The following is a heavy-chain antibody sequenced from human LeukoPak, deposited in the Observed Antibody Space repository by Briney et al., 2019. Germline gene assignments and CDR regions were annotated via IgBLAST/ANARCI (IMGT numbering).Heavy chain of an antibody. CDR3: ARALTTADAFDI. D-gene: IGHD4-11*01. V-gene: IGHV4-34*01. J-gene: IGHJ3*02. Sequence: SETLSLTCADYGGSFSGYYWSWIRQPPGKGLEWIGEINHSGSTNYNPSLKSRVTISVDTSKNQFSLKLSSVTAADTAVYYCARALTTADAFDIWGQGTMVTVSS. CDR2: INHSGST. CDR1: GGSFSGYY.